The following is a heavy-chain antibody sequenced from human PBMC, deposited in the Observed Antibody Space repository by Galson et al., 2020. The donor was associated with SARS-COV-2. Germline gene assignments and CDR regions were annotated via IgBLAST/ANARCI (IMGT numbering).Heavy chain of an antibody. CDR3: TTDRRSRYYTYYYDMDV. CDR1: GFTLSNAW. V-gene: IGHV3-15*01. CDR2: IKSKTDDGTT. Sequence: GGSLRLSCAASGFTLSNAWMSWVRQAPGKGLEWVGRIKSKTDDGTTDYAAPVKGRFTISRDDSKNTLYLQMNSLKTEDTAVYYCTTDRRSRYYTYYYDMDVWGKGTAVTVSS. J-gene: IGHJ6*03. D-gene: IGHD3-3*01.